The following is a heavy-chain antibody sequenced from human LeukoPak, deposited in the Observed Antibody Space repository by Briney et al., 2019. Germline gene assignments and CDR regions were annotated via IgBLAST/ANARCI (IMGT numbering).Heavy chain of an antibody. CDR2: INPSGGST. D-gene: IGHD3-22*01. CDR3: ARVALSYDSSGYSFDY. J-gene: IGHJ4*02. V-gene: IGHV1-46*01. CDR1: GYTFTSYY. Sequence: ASVKVSCKASGYTFTSYYMHWVRQAPGQGLEWMGIINPSGGSTSYAQKFQGRVTITADESTSTAYMELSSLRSEDTAVYYCARVALSYDSSGYSFDYWGQGTLVTVSS.